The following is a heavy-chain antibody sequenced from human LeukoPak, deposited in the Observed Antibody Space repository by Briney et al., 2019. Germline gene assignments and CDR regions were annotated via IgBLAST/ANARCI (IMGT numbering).Heavy chain of an antibody. V-gene: IGHV4-59*01. J-gene: IGHJ4*02. CDR2: IYYSGST. CDR3: ARDRSALWFGESYFFDY. D-gene: IGHD3-10*01. CDR1: GESISGIY. Sequence: SETLSLTCTVSGESISGIYSNWIRQPPGKGLEWSGYIYYSGSTNYNPSLKSRLTISVDTSKNQFSLKLSSVTAADTAVYYCARDRSALWFGESYFFDYWGQGTLVTVSS.